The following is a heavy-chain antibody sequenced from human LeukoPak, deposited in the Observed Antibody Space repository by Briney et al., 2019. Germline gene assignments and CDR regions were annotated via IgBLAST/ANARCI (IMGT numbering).Heavy chain of an antibody. J-gene: IGHJ4*02. V-gene: IGHV1-2*02. CDR2: INPNSGGT. CDR3: ARVAQLLLLNFDY. D-gene: IGHD2-15*01. Sequence: ASVKVSCKASGYTFTGYYMHWVRQAPGQGLEWMGWINPNSGGTNYAQKFQGRVTMTRDTSISTAYMELSRLRSADTTVYYCARVAQLLLLNFDYWGQGTLVTVSS. CDR1: GYTFTGYY.